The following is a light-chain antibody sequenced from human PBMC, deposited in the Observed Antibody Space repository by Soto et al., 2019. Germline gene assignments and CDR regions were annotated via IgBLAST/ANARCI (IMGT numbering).Light chain of an antibody. J-gene: IGKJ1*01. CDR1: QGISTW. Sequence: DIQMTQSPSSVSASVGDRVTITCRASQGISTWLAWYQQKPGKAPKLLIYTASRLQSGVPSRFSGSGSGTNFTLTISILQPEDFATFYCQQASSFPWTFGQGTTVENK. CDR3: QQASSFPWT. CDR2: TAS. V-gene: IGKV1-12*01.